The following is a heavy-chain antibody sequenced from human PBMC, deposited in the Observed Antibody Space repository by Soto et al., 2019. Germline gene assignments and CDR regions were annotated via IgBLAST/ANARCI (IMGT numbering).Heavy chain of an antibody. CDR3: ARLPDTSGYYYFDY. CDR1: GYRFTDYW. J-gene: IGHJ4*02. Sequence: GESLKISCKGSGYRFTDYWIGWVRQMPGKGLEWMGIIYPDDSDTRYGPSFQGQVTISADKSISTAYLQWSGLKASDTAMYYCARLPDTSGYYYFDYWGPGTVVTVSS. V-gene: IGHV5-51*01. D-gene: IGHD3-22*01. CDR2: IYPDDSDT.